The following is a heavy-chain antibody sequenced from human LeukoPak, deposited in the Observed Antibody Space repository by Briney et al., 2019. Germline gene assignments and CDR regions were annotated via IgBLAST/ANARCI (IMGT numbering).Heavy chain of an antibody. D-gene: IGHD1-26*01. CDR2: INPNSGGP. CDR1: GYAFTGYY. Sequence: ASVKVSCKASGYAFTGYYMHWVRQAPGQGLEWMGWINPNSGGPNYAQQFQGRVTVTRDTCNSTAHRLWSGQKADTAAQYFGARGRGSYCSYAVGIWGQGTTVTVPS. J-gene: IGHJ3*02. CDR3: ARGRGSYCSYAVGI. V-gene: IGHV1-2*02.